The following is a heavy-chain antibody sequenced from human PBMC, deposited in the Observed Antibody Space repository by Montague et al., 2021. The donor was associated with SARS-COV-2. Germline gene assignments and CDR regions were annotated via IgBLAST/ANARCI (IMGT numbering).Heavy chain of an antibody. CDR3: ARDLAKVVAAPHDDYYYYYGMDV. J-gene: IGHJ6*02. V-gene: IGHV3-30*04. CDR2: ISYDGSNK. CDR1: GFTFSSYA. Sequence: SLRLSCAASGFTFSSYAMHWVRQAPGKGLEWVAVISYDGSNKYYPDSVKGRFTISRDNSKNTLYLQMNSLRAEDTAVYYCARDLAKVVAAPHDDYYYYYGMDVWGQGTTVTVSS. D-gene: IGHD2-15*01.